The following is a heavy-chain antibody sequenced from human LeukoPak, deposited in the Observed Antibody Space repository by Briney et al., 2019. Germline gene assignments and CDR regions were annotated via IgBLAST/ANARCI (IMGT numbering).Heavy chain of an antibody. J-gene: IGHJ6*03. V-gene: IGHV3-23*01. CDR3: AKNGDRGAYCSGGSCCPYYYYMDV. D-gene: IGHD2-15*01. CDR1: GFTFSSYG. CDR2: ISGTGGTT. Sequence: GGTLRLSCAASGFTFSSYGMSWVRQAPGKGLEWVSAISGTGGTTYYADSVKGRFTISRDNSKNTLYLQMNSLRAEDTAVYYCAKNGDRGAYCSGGSCCPYYYYMDVWGKGTTVTISS.